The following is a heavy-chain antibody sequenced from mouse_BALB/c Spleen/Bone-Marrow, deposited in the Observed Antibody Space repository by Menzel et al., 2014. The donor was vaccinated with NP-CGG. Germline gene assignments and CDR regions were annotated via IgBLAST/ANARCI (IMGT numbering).Heavy chain of an antibody. J-gene: IGHJ2*01. CDR2: INPSNDGT. D-gene: IGHD1-2*01. CDR3: TRRLFDY. V-gene: IGHV1S81*02. CDR1: GYAFTSYY. Sequence: VQLQQSGAELVKPGASVKLSCKASGYAFTSYYMYWVKQRPGQGLEWIGGINPSNDGTNFNEKFKSKATLTVDKSSSTAYMQLSSLTSEDSAVYYCTRRLFDYWGQGTTLTVSS.